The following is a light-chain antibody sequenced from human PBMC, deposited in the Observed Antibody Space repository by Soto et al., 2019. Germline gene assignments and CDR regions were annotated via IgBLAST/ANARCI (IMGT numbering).Light chain of an antibody. CDR2: GAS. CDR3: QQYGSSPQT. Sequence: EIVLTQSPGTLSLSPGERATLSCRASQSVSSSYLARYQQKPGQAPRLLIYGASSRATGIPDRFSGSGSGTDFTLTFSRLEPEDFAVYYCQQYGSSPQTFGQGTKVDIK. V-gene: IGKV3-20*01. J-gene: IGKJ1*01. CDR1: QSVSSSY.